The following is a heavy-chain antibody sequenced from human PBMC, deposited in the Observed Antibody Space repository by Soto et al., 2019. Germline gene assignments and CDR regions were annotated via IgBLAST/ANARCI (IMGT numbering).Heavy chain of an antibody. CDR2: IYYSGST. CDR3: ARAPDH. V-gene: IGHV4-31*03. Sequence: QVQLQESGPGMVTPSQTLSLTCTVSGGSISSGGYHWSWIRQHPGKGLAWIGYIYYSGSTYYSPSISSRVTSSVDTSKNQFSLKLSTVTAAVTAVYLCARAPDHWCQGTLVTVSS. CDR1: GGSISSGGYH. J-gene: IGHJ4*02.